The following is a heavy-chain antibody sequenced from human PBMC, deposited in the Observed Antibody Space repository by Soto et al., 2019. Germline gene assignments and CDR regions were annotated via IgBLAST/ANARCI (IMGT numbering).Heavy chain of an antibody. D-gene: IGHD6-19*01. V-gene: IGHV2-70*01. J-gene: IGHJ6*02. CDR2: IDWDDDK. CDR1: GFSLSTSGMC. CDR3: ARILAVAGTRWSGPYYYYGMDV. Sequence: GSGPTLVNPTQTLTLTCTFSGFSLSTSGMCVSWIRQPPGKALEWLALIDWDDDKYYSTSLKTRLTISKDTSKNQVVLTMTNMDPVDTATYYCARILAVAGTRWSGPYYYYGMDVWGQGTTVTVSS.